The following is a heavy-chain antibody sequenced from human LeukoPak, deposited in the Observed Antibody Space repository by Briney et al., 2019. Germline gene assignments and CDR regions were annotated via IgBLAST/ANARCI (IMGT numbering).Heavy chain of an antibody. J-gene: IGHJ4*02. CDR2: IKQDGSEK. Sequence: GGSLRLSCAASGFTFSSYWMSWVRQAPGKGLEWVANIKQDGSEKYYVDSAKGRFTISRDNAKNSLYLQMNSLRAEDTAVYYCARGIAVAGDTSSYYFDYWGQGTLVTVSS. D-gene: IGHD6-19*01. V-gene: IGHV3-7*01. CDR3: ARGIAVAGDTSSYYFDY. CDR1: GFTFSSYW.